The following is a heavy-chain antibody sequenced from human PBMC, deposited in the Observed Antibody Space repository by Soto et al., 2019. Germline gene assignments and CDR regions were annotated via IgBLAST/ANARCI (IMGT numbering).Heavy chain of an antibody. V-gene: IGHV3-23*01. CDR2: IRSGGDNT. Sequence: GGSLRLSCAASGFTFSTYHMTWVRQAPGKGLEWVSAIRSGGDNTYYADSVKGRFTISRDNSKNTLYLQMNSLRAEDTAVYYCAKVATITFGGVIVGDWFDPWGQGTLVTVSS. D-gene: IGHD3-16*02. J-gene: IGHJ5*02. CDR3: AKVATITFGGVIVGDWFDP. CDR1: GFTFSTYH.